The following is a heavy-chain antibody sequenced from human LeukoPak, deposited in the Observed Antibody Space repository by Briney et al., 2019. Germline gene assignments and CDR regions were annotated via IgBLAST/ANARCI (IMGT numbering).Heavy chain of an antibody. J-gene: IGHJ5*02. CDR2: INHSGST. CDR3: ARGRSGSYSYPSRFDP. Sequence: SETLSLTCAVYGGSFSGYYWNWIRQPPGKGLEWIGEINHSGSTNYNPSLKSRVPISVDTSKNQFSLKLSSVTAADTAVYYCARGRSGSYSYPSRFDPWGQGTLVTVSS. D-gene: IGHD3-10*01. CDR1: GGSFSGYY. V-gene: IGHV4-34*01.